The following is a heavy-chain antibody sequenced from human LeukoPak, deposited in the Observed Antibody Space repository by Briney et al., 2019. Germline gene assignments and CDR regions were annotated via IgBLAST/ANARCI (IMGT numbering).Heavy chain of an antibody. D-gene: IGHD6-13*01. CDR1: GFPLRTYG. CDR3: TRGAMAAAGGAFDF. CDR2: TPSGGVNT. Sequence: GGSLRLSCAASGFPLRTYGMSWVRQAPGKGLEWVSGTPSGGVNTYYADSVKGRFTISRDNSKNTLYLQMNSLSAEDTAVYYCTRGAMAAAGGAFDFWGQGTLVTVSS. J-gene: IGHJ4*02. V-gene: IGHV3-23*01.